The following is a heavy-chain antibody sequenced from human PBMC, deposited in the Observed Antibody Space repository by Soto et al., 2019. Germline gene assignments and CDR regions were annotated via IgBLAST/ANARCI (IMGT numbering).Heavy chain of an antibody. CDR1: GGTFSIYA. D-gene: IGHD4-17*01. Sequence: SVKVSCKASGGTFSIYAISWVRQAPGQGLEWMGWINPIFGTTNYAQKFQGRVTITRDASASTAYMELSSLRSEDTAVYYCAREAYGKLSAFDIWGQGTMVTVSS. CDR2: INPIFGTT. V-gene: IGHV1-69*05. CDR3: AREAYGKLSAFDI. J-gene: IGHJ3*02.